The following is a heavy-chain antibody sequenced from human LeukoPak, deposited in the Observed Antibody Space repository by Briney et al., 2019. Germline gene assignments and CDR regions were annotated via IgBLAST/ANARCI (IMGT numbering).Heavy chain of an antibody. CDR3: ARNKGGDYVFDY. D-gene: IGHD4-17*01. Sequence: SETLSRTCTVSGGSISSYYLNWIRQPPGKGLEWIGYIFYSGRTNYNPSLKSRVTISVDTSKNWFSLRLTSVTAADTAVYYCARNKGGDYVFDYWGQGTLVTVSS. CDR2: IFYSGRT. V-gene: IGHV4-59*01. CDR1: GGSISSYY. J-gene: IGHJ4*02.